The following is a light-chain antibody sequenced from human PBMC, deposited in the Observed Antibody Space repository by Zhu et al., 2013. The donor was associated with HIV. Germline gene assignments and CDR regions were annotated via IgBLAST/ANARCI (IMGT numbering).Light chain of an antibody. J-gene: IGLJ2*01. CDR2: DNT. Sequence: QSALTQPASVSGSPGQSITISCTGSTSNIGAGSYVHWYQHLPGSAPKLLIYDNTNRPSGVPDRFSGSKSGNTASLTVSGLQAEDEGDYYCSSYAGSKNLVFGGGTKLTVL. CDR3: SSYAGSKNLV. CDR1: TSNIGAGSY. V-gene: IGLV1-40*01.